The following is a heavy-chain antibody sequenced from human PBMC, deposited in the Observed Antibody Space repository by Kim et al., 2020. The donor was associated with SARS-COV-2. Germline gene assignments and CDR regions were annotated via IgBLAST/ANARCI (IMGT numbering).Heavy chain of an antibody. CDR2: INHSGST. D-gene: IGHD3-10*01. CDR1: GGSFSGYY. V-gene: IGHV4-34*01. Sequence: SETLSLTCAVYGGSFSGYYWSWIRQPPGKGLEWIGEINHSGSTNYNPSLKSRVTISVDTSKNQFSLKLSSVTAADTAVYYCARGTPYYPNWFDPWGQGTLVTVSS. J-gene: IGHJ5*02. CDR3: ARGTPYYPNWFDP.